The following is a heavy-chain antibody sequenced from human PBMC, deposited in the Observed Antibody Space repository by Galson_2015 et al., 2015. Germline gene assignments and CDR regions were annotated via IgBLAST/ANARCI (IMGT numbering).Heavy chain of an antibody. J-gene: IGHJ5*02. CDR2: IYPGDSDT. D-gene: IGHD6-13*01. CDR1: GYSFTSYW. V-gene: IGHV5-51*03. CDR3: ARLGQQLVPNQNWFVP. Sequence: QSGAEVKKPGESLKISCKGSGYSFTSYWIGWVRQMPGKGLEWMGIIYPGDSDTRYSPSLQGQVTISADKSISTAYLQWSSLKASYTAMYYCARLGQQLVPNQNWFVPWGQGTLVTVSS.